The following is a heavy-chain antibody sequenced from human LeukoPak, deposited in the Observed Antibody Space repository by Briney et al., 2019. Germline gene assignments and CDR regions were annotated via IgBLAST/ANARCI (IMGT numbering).Heavy chain of an antibody. CDR2: INHSGST. Sequence: SETLSLTCAVYGGSFSGYYWSWIRQPPGKGLEWIGEINHSGSTNYNPSLKSRVTISVGTSKNQFSLKLSSVTAADTAVYYCARGRGYSYGFRYWGQGTLVTVSS. CDR1: GGSFSGYY. CDR3: ARGRGYSYGFRY. D-gene: IGHD5-18*01. J-gene: IGHJ4*02. V-gene: IGHV4-34*01.